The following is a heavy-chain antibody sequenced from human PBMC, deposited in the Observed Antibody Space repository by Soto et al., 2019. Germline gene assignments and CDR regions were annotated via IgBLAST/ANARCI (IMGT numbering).Heavy chain of an antibody. V-gene: IGHV4-39*01. CDR1: GGSISSGSYY. J-gene: IGHJ5*02. D-gene: IGHD6-19*01. CDR3: ARYVRRRLVLYWFDP. Sequence: PSETLSLTCTVSGGSISSGSYYSGWIRRPTGKGLEWIGSIYYSGSTYYNPSLKSRVTISVDTSKNQFALKLSSVTAADTAVYYCARYVRRRLVLYWFDPWGQGTLVTVSS. CDR2: IYYSGST.